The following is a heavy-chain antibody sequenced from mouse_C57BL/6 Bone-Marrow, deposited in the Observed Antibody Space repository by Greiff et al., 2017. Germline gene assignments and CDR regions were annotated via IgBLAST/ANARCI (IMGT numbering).Heavy chain of an antibody. D-gene: IGHD3-2*02. CDR3: TKGSSGYYWFAY. J-gene: IGHJ3*01. CDR1: GYTFTDYE. V-gene: IGHV1-15*01. CDR2: IDPETGGT. Sequence: QVQLQQSGAELVRPGASVTLSCKASGYTFTDYEMHWVKQTPVHGLEWIGAIDPETGGTAYNQKFKGKAILTADKSSSTAYMELRSLTSEDSAVYYCTKGSSGYYWFAYWGQGTLVTVSA.